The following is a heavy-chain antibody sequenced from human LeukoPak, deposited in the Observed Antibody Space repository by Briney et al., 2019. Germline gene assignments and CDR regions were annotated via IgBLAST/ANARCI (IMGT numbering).Heavy chain of an antibody. CDR3: ARGGLYGDWIFDS. V-gene: IGHV3-11*05. Sequence: PGGSLRLSCAVSGFTVSSNYMSWVRQAPGKGLEWVAYISYSSSYTNYADSVKGRFTISRDNAKKSLYLQMSSLRAEDTAVYYCARGGLYGDWIFDSWGQGTRVTVSS. D-gene: IGHD4-17*01. CDR1: GFTVSSNY. J-gene: IGHJ4*02. CDR2: ISYSSSYT.